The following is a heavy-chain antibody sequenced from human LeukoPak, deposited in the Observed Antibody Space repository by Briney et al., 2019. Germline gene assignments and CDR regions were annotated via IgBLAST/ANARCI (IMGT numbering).Heavy chain of an antibody. CDR2: ISGDGGST. V-gene: IGHV3-43*02. D-gene: IGHD3-16*02. CDR3: AKDFYVWGSYRRPNDY. Sequence: PGGSLRLSCAASGFTFDDYAMHWVRQAPGKGLEWVSLISGDGGSTYYADSVKGRFTISRDNSKNSLYLQMNGLRTEDTALYYCAKDFYVWGSYRRPNDYWGQGTLVTVSS. CDR1: GFTFDDYA. J-gene: IGHJ4*02.